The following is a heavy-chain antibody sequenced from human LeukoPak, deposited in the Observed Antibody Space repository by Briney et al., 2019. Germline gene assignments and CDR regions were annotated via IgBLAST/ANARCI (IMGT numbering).Heavy chain of an antibody. Sequence: SETLSLTCAVSGYSISSGYYWGWIRQPPGKGLEWIGSIYYSGSTYYNPSLKSRVTISVDTSKNQFSLKLSSVTAADTAVYYCASPTVYCSSTSCPFDYWGQGTLVTVSS. D-gene: IGHD2-2*01. J-gene: IGHJ4*02. CDR2: IYYSGST. V-gene: IGHV4-38-2*01. CDR3: ASPTVYCSSTSCPFDY. CDR1: GYSISSGYY.